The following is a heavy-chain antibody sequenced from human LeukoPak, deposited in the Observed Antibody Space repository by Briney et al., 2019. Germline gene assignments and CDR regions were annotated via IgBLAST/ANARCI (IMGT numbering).Heavy chain of an antibody. D-gene: IGHD5-18*01. Sequence: SETLSLTCTVSGGSISSGGYYWSWIRQHPGKGLEWIGYIYYSGSTYYNPSLKSRVTISVDTSKNQFSLKLSSVTAADTAVYYCARDELRGYSYGYYYYGMDVWGQGTTVTVSS. V-gene: IGHV4-31*03. CDR1: GGSISSGGYY. CDR2: IYYSGST. J-gene: IGHJ6*02. CDR3: ARDELRGYSYGYYYYGMDV.